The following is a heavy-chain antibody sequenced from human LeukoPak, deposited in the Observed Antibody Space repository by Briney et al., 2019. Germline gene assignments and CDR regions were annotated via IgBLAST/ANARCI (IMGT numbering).Heavy chain of an antibody. V-gene: IGHV3-48*01. CDR1: GFTFSNYA. J-gene: IGHJ5*02. Sequence: AGGSLRLSCAASGFTFSNYAMNWVRQAPGKGLEWVSYITSNSNTMYYADSVKGRFTTSGDNAKNSLFLQMNSLRAEDTAVYYCAKYCSGGSCSNWFDPWGQGTLVTVSS. D-gene: IGHD2-15*01. CDR2: ITSNSNTM. CDR3: AKYCSGGSCSNWFDP.